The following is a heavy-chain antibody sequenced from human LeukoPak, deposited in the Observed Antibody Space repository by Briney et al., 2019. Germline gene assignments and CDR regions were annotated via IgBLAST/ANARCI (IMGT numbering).Heavy chain of an antibody. CDR3: AKDRSRSYSSFDS. V-gene: IGHV3-43*01. Sequence: GGSLRLSCVASGFTFDEYTMHWVRQVPGKGLEWVSVIGWDSDSKYYLESVKGRFTISRDNSKNSLYLQMNSLRTEDTAFYYCAKDRSRSYSSFDSWGQGTLVSVSS. CDR1: GFTFDEYT. J-gene: IGHJ4*02. CDR2: IGWDSDSK. D-gene: IGHD6-19*01.